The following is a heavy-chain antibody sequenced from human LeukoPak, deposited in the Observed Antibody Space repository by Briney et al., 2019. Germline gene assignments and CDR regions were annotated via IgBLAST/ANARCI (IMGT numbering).Heavy chain of an antibody. D-gene: IGHD3-10*01. CDR3: ARVGVRDPVGGMDV. Sequence: SETLSLTCAVSGGSISSGGYSWSWIRQPPGKGLEWIGYIYHSGSTYYNPSLKSRVTISVDRSKNQFSLKLSSVTAADTAVYYCARVGVRDPVGGMDVWGQGTTVTVSS. J-gene: IGHJ6*02. CDR1: GGSISSGGYS. CDR2: IYHSGST. V-gene: IGHV4-30-2*01.